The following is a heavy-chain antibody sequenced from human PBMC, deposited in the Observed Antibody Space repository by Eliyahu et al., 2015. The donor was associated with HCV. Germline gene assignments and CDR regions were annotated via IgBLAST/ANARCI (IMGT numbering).Heavy chain of an antibody. CDR1: GXSXSXYX. CDR3: ASGGGGIAVAGTGGWFDP. J-gene: IGHJ5*02. CDR2: THYSGST. D-gene: IGHD6-19*01. Sequence: QVQLQESGPGLVKPSETLSLTCTVSGXSXSXYXWSWIRQPPGKGLEXIAYTHYSGSTNYNPSLKSRVTISVDTSKNQFSLKLNSVTAADTAVYYCASGGGGIAVAGTGGWFDPWGQGTLVTVSS. V-gene: IGHV4-59*01.